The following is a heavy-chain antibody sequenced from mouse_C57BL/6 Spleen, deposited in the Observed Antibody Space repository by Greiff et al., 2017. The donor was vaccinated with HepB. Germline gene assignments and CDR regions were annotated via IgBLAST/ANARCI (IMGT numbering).Heavy chain of an antibody. CDR2: IDPSDSET. D-gene: IGHD2-3*01. J-gene: IGHJ4*01. CDR3: ARWEGFDCYRYLDY. V-gene: IGHV1-52*01. CDR1: GYTFTSYW. Sequence: QVQLQQPGAELVRPGSSVKLSCKASGYTFTSYWMHWVKQRPIQGLEWIGNIDPSDSETHYNQKFKDKATLTVDKSSSIAYMQLSSLTSEDSAVYYGARWEGFDCYRYLDYWGQGTSVTVSS.